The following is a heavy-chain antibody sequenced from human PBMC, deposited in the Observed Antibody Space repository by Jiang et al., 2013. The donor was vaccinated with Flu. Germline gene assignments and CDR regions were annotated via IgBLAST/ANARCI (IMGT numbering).Heavy chain of an antibody. J-gene: IGHJ4*02. CDR3: AGEWKTTKRFDF. CDR2: ISPSGVR. D-gene: IGHD1-1*01. Sequence: SGAEVKEPGASVKISCRASGDIFTNYHMHWVRQAPGHGLEWMGLISPSGVRLYAPKLQGRASVTRDTSTRTLYMDLSGLKSEDTAVYYCAGEWKTTKRFDFWGQGTLLTVSS. V-gene: IGHV1-46*04. CDR1: GDIFTNYH.